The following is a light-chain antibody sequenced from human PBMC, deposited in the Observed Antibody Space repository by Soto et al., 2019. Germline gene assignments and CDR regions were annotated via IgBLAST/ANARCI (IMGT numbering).Light chain of an antibody. Sequence: DIQMTQSPSSLSASVGDRVTITCRASQGINIYLAWYQQKPGNVPKLLISAASTLQSGVPSRFSGSGSGTDFTLTISSLQPEDIATYYCLKYDTAPWTFGQGTKVEIK. V-gene: IGKV1-27*01. CDR3: LKYDTAPWT. CDR1: QGINIY. J-gene: IGKJ1*01. CDR2: AAS.